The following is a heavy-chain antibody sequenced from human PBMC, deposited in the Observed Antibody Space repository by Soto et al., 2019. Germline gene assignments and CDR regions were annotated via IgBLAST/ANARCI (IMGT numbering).Heavy chain of an antibody. CDR3: ARDPSGWGLDV. D-gene: IGHD2-15*01. Sequence: EVQLVESGGGLLQPGGSLRLSCAASGFTFSSYDMHWFRQAKGKGLEWVSAIGIAGDTHYSGSAKGRFAISRDNGKSSVFLQMNSLRAEDTAVYYCARDPSGWGLDVWGQGTTVTVSS. J-gene: IGHJ6*02. CDR1: GFTFSSYD. CDR2: IGIAGDT. V-gene: IGHV3-13*01.